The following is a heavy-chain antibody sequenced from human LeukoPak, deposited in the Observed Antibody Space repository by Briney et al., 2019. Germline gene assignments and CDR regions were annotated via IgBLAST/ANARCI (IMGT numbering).Heavy chain of an antibody. CDR1: GFTVSSNY. V-gene: IGHV3-23*01. CDR2: ISGSGGST. Sequence: GGSLRLSCAASGFTVSSNYMSWVRQAPGKGLEWVSAISGSGGSTYYADSVKGRFTISRDNSKNTLYLQMNSLRAEDTAVYYCAKDSLGVWFGELSFDYWGQGTLVTVSS. D-gene: IGHD3-10*01. J-gene: IGHJ4*02. CDR3: AKDSLGVWFGELSFDY.